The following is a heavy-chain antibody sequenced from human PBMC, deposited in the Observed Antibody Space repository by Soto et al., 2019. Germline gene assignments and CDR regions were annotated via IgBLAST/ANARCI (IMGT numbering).Heavy chain of an antibody. CDR3: ARAPYCSRGSCYFDYYHYGMDV. CDR1: VSPFSSYA. Sequence: SSLKFSFQASVSPFSSYAISWVRPAPGQGLEWMGGIIPIFGTANYAQKFQGRVTITADESTSTAYMELSSLRSEDTAVYYCARAPYCSRGSCYFDYYHYGMDVWGHGTTVTVSS. V-gene: IGHV1-69*13. CDR2: IIPIFGTA. D-gene: IGHD2-15*01. J-gene: IGHJ6*01.